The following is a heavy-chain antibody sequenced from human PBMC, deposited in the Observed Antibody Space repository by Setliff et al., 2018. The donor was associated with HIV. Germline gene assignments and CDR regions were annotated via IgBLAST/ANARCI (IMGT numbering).Heavy chain of an antibody. V-gene: IGHV4-34*01. CDR2: INHSGST. CDR3: TGDYNSGSNRFDY. D-gene: IGHD3-10*01. J-gene: IGHJ4*02. Sequence: SETLSLTCAVYGGSFSGYYWSWIRQPPGKGLEWIGEINHSGSTNYNPSLKSRVTISVDTSKNQFSLKLTSVTAADAALYYCTGDYNSGSNRFDYWGQGTPVTVSS. CDR1: GGSFSGYY.